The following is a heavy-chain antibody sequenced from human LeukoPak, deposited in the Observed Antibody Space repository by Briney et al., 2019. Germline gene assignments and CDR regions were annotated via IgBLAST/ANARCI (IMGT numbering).Heavy chain of an antibody. Sequence: GGSLRLSCAASEFTFSSYSMNWVRQAPGKGLEWVALVSYDGGNKYYADSVKGRFTISRDNSKNTLYLQMNSLRAEDTAVYYCARGSGWLGTFDYWGQGTLVTVSS. CDR3: ARGSGWLGTFDY. CDR2: VSYDGGNK. J-gene: IGHJ4*02. V-gene: IGHV3-30*03. D-gene: IGHD2-15*01. CDR1: EFTFSSYS.